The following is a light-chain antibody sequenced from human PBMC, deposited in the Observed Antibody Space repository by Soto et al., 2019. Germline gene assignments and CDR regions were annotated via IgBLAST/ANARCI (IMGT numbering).Light chain of an antibody. CDR2: EVS. J-gene: IGLJ1*01. V-gene: IGLV2-14*01. Sequence: LTQPASVSGSPGQSITISCTGTSSDVGAYKYVSWYQQHPGKAPKLMIYEVSNRPSGVSNRFSGSKSGNTASVTISGLQAEDEADYYCSSYTSTNTQVFGTGTKVT. CDR3: SSYTSTNTQV. CDR1: SSDVGAYKY.